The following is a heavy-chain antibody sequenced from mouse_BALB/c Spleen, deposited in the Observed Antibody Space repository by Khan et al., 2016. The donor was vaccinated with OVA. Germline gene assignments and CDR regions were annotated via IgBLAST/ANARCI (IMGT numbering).Heavy chain of an antibody. CDR3: ARIYGGDFDY. J-gene: IGHJ2*01. CDR1: GYSITTDYA. D-gene: IGHD1-1*01. CDR2: ISYSGNT. Sequence: EVQLQESGPGLVKPSQSLSLTCTVTGYSITTDYAWNWIRQFPGNKLEWMGYISYSGNTKYNPSLKSRISIPRATSKNQFFLQLKSVTTEDTARYYCARIYGGDFDYWGQGTTLTVSS. V-gene: IGHV3-2*02.